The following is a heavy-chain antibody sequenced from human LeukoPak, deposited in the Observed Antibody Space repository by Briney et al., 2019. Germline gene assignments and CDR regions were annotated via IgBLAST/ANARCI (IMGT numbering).Heavy chain of an antibody. V-gene: IGHV3-23*01. D-gene: IGHD3-22*01. CDR3: AKDLAYYDSSGYPVDPFDY. Sequence: PPGGSLRLSCAASGFTFSSYAMSWVRQAPGKGLEWVSAISGSGGSTYYADSVKGRFTISRDNSKNTLYLQMNSLRAEDTAVYYCAKDLAYYDSSGYPVDPFDYWGQGTLATVSS. J-gene: IGHJ4*02. CDR2: ISGSGGST. CDR1: GFTFSSYA.